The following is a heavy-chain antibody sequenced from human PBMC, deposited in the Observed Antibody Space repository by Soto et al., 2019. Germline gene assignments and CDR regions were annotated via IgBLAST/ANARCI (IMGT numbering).Heavy chain of an antibody. CDR3: AKARDQQWVRLPFDY. J-gene: IGHJ4*02. CDR1: GFFFSSYT. V-gene: IGHV3-23*01. D-gene: IGHD6-19*01. Sequence: EVQLLESGGGLVQPGGSLRLSCVGSGFFFSSYTMTWVRQAPGKGLEWVSSFSATSENTYYADSVRGRFTISRDNSKNTLFPQMNSLTAEETAMYYCAKARDQQWVRLPFDYWGQGILVIVSS. CDR2: FSATSENT.